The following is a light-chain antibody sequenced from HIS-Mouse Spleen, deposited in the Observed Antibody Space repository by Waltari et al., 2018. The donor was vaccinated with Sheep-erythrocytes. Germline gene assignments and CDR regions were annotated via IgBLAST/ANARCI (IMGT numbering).Light chain of an antibody. Sequence: SYELTQPPSVSVSPGQTASITCSGDKLGDKYACWYQQKPGQSHVLFIYQDSKRPSGLPVRFFGSNSGNTATLTISGTQAMDEADYYCQAWDSSTAWVFGGGTQLTVL. CDR3: QAWDSSTAWV. V-gene: IGLV3-1*01. CDR1: KLGDKY. CDR2: QDS. J-gene: IGLJ3*02.